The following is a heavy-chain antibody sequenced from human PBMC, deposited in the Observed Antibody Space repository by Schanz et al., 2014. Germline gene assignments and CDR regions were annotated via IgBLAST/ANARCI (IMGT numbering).Heavy chain of an antibody. J-gene: IGHJ4*02. CDR1: GDSISSGSYY. CDR2: IYFNGIT. Sequence: QVQLQESGPGLVRPSQTLSLTCTVSGDSISSGSYYWSWIRQHPGKGLEWIGYIYFNGITYYKPSLKARLIISVDTSKNQFSLKLSSVTAADTAVYYCARVGRSSSSPHDSSGDYWGQGTLVTVSS. D-gene: IGHD6-6*01. V-gene: IGHV4-31*03. CDR3: ARVGRSSSSPHDSSGDY.